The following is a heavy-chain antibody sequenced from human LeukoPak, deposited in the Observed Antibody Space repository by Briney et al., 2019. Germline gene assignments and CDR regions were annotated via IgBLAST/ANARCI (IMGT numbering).Heavy chain of an antibody. J-gene: IGHJ4*02. CDR1: GFTFSSYG. V-gene: IGHV3-30*18. Sequence: GRSLRLSCAASGFTFSSYGMHWVRQAPGKGLEWVAVISYDGSNKYYADSVKGRFTISRDNSKNTLYLQMNSLRAEDTAVYYCAKSSAGGRYGDYLGVDYWGQGTLVSVSS. D-gene: IGHD4-17*01. CDR3: AKSSAGGRYGDYLGVDY. CDR2: ISYDGSNK.